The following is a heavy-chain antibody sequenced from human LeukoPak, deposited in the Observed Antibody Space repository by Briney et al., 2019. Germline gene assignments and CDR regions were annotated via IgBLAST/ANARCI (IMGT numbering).Heavy chain of an antibody. CDR3: AKDSSHYDYVWGRLGAFDI. CDR2: LSASGGLT. Sequence: GGSLRLSCAASGFTFSGYAMSWVRQAPGKWLEWVSGLSASGGLTYYSDSVKGRFTISRDNSKNTLYLQMNSLRADDTAVYYCAKDSSHYDYVWGRLGAFDIWGQGTMVTVSS. CDR1: GFTFSGYA. V-gene: IGHV3-23*01. J-gene: IGHJ3*02. D-gene: IGHD3-16*01.